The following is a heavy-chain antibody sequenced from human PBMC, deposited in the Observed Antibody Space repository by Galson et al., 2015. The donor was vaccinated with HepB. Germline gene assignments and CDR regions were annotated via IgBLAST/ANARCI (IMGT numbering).Heavy chain of an antibody. Sequence: SLRLSCAASGFTFSSYWMSWVRQAPGKGLEWVANIKQDGSEKYYVDSVKGRFTISRDNAKNSLYLQMNSLRAEDTAVYYCARDKQQLVQEAFDIWGQGTMVTVSS. D-gene: IGHD6-13*01. CDR1: GFTFSSYW. J-gene: IGHJ3*02. V-gene: IGHV3-7*03. CDR3: ARDKQQLVQEAFDI. CDR2: IKQDGSEK.